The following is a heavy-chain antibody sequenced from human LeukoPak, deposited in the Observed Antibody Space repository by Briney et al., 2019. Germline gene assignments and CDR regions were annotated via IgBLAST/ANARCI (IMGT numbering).Heavy chain of an antibody. CDR2: ISYDGSNK. J-gene: IGHJ4*02. Sequence: PGGSLRLSCAASGFTFSSYGMHWVRHAPGKGLEWVAVISYDGSNKYYADSVKGRFTISRDNSKNTLYLQMNSLRAEDTAVYYCAKDVGYCSGGSSWCYFDYWGQGTLVTVSS. V-gene: IGHV3-30*18. CDR3: AKDVGYCSGGSSWCYFDY. CDR1: GFTFSSYG. D-gene: IGHD2-15*01.